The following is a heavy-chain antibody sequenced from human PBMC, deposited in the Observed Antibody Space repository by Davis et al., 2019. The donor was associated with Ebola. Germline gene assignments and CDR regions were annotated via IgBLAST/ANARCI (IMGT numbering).Heavy chain of an antibody. D-gene: IGHD3-10*02. CDR1: GFTFDDYA. V-gene: IGHV3-9*01. CDR3: ARPDVGGVIFGYFDY. J-gene: IGHJ4*02. CDR2: ISWNSGSI. Sequence: GGSLRLSCAASGFTFDDYAMHWVRQAPGKGLEWVSGISWNSGSIGYADSVKGRFTISRDNAKNTLYLQMNSLRAEDSAVYYCARPDVGGVIFGYFDYWGQGTLVTVSS.